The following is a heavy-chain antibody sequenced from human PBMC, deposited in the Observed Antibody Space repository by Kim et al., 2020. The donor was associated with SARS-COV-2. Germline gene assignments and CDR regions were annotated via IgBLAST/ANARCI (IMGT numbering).Heavy chain of an antibody. CDR2: ISYDGSNK. CDR3: ARDLGHLLRYFEWSTKRNPDY. D-gene: IGHD3-9*01. V-gene: IGHV3-30*04. J-gene: IGHJ4*02. Sequence: GGSLRLSCAASGFTFSSYAMHWVRQAPGKWLEWGAVISYDGSNKYYADSVKGRFTISRDNSKNTLYLQMNSLRAEDTAVYYCARDLGHLLRYFEWSTKRNPDYWGQGNLVTVSS. CDR1: GFTFSSYA.